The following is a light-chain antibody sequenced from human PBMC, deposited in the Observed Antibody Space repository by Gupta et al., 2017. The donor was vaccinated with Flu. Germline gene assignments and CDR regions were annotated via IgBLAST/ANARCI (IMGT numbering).Light chain of an antibody. Sequence: SVLSQPPSASGTPGQRVTIYRPRSSSNIGSNYVYCYQQLPGTAPKVLIYSNDQRPSGVPERFSGSKSGTSTSLAISSLRYEDEADYYCAAWDDSLSGWVFGGGTKLTVL. V-gene: IGLV1-47*02. CDR1: SSNIGSNY. J-gene: IGLJ3*02. CDR3: AAWDDSLSGWV. CDR2: SND.